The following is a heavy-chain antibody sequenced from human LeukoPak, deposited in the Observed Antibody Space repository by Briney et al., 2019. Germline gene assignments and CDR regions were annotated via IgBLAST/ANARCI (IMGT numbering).Heavy chain of an antibody. Sequence: GGSLRLSCAASGFTFSNYGIHWVRQAPGKGLEWVAVIWSDGINKYYVDSVKGRFTISRDNSKNTLYLQMNSLGADDTAVYYCARSTYSSSSYYFDYWGQGSLVTVSS. CDR2: IWSDGINK. D-gene: IGHD6-13*01. J-gene: IGHJ4*02. V-gene: IGHV3-33*01. CDR1: GFTFSNYG. CDR3: ARSTYSSSSYYFDY.